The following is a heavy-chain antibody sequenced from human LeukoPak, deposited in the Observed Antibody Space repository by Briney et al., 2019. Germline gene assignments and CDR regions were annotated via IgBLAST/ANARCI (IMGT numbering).Heavy chain of an antibody. D-gene: IGHD2-2*01. CDR1: GFTFSSYS. CDR2: ISSISRYI. CDR3: ARDSDCTSTSCLYHCYY. J-gene: IGHJ4*02. Sequence: GGSLRLSCAASGFTFSSYSINWVRQAPGKVLEWVASISSISRYIYYADSLKGRFTISRDNAKNSLYLQMNSLTADDTAVYYCARDSDCTSTSCLYHCYYWGQGTLVTVSS. V-gene: IGHV3-21*01.